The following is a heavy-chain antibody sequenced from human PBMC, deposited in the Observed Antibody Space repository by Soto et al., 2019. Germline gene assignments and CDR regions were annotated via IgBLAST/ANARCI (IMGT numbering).Heavy chain of an antibody. J-gene: IGHJ6*02. Sequence: QVQLVESGGGVVQPGRSLRLSCAASGFTFSSYAMHWVRQAPGKGLEWVAVISYDGSNKYYADSVKGRFTISRDNSKNTLYLQRNSLRAEDTAVYYCAREWLGVAANIYYYYYGMDVWGQGTTVNVSS. V-gene: IGHV3-30-3*01. CDR1: GFTFSSYA. CDR2: ISYDGSNK. CDR3: AREWLGVAANIYYYYYGMDV. D-gene: IGHD2-15*01.